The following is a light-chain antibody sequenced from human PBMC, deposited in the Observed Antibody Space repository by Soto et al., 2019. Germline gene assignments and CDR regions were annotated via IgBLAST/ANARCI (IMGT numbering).Light chain of an antibody. J-gene: IGKJ5*01. V-gene: IGKV3-15*01. CDR2: GAS. Sequence: EIVLTQSPATLSVSPCERATLSWRASQSVSSNLAWYQQKPGQAPRLLLHGASTRATGIPARFSGSGSGTEFTLTISSLQSEGFATYYCQQYGSSPPITFGQGTRLEIK. CDR3: QQYGSSPPIT. CDR1: QSVSSN.